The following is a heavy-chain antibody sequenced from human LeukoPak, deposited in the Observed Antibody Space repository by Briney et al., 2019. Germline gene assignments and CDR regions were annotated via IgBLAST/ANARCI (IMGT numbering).Heavy chain of an antibody. CDR1: GFTFSSYA. D-gene: IGHD3-22*01. CDR2: ISYDGSNK. CDR3: ASSGDSSGYYTGFNFDY. Sequence: GGSLRLSCAASGFTFSSYAMHWVRQAPGKGLEWVAVISYDGSNKYYADSVKGRFTISRDNSKNTLYLQMNSLRAEDTAVYYCASSGDSSGYYTGFNFDYWGQGTLVTVSS. J-gene: IGHJ4*02. V-gene: IGHV3-30*04.